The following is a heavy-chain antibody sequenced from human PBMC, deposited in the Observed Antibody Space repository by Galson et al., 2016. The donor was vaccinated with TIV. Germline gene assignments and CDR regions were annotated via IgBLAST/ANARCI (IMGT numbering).Heavy chain of an antibody. CDR1: EFMFSDYY. CDR2: ISSNGNTI. CDR3: VRDGHYDSRRFPYSLGYFDL. V-gene: IGHV3-11*04. J-gene: IGHJ2*01. D-gene: IGHD3-22*01. Sequence: SLRLSCAASEFMFSDYYMNWIRQAPGKGLEWVSYISSNGNTIYYADSVKGRFTISRDNAKNSLYLQMNSLRAEDTAVYYCVRDGHYDSRRFPYSLGYFDLWGRGTLVTVSS.